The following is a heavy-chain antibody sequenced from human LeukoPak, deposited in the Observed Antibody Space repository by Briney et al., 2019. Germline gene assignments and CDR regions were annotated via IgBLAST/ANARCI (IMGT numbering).Heavy chain of an antibody. J-gene: IGHJ4*02. CDR1: GFTFKNYG. CDR3: AKEYGPGSYYYDY. Sequence: GGSLRLSCAASGFTFKNYGMHWVRQAPGKGLDWVSGISASGVSTHYADSVKGRFTISRDNSKNTLYLQMNSLRAEDMAVYYCAKEYGPGSYYYDYWGQGTLVTVSS. D-gene: IGHD3-10*01. CDR2: ISASGVST. V-gene: IGHV3-23*01.